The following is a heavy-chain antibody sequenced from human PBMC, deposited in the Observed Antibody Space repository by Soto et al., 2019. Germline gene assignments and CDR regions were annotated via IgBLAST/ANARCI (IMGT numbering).Heavy chain of an antibody. CDR3: ARVPEGYYDILTGYYPPTYYFDY. D-gene: IGHD3-9*01. J-gene: IGHJ4*02. CDR1: GFTFSSYS. CDR2: ISSSSSYI. V-gene: IGHV3-21*01. Sequence: EVQLVESGGGLVKPGGSLRLSCAASGFTFSSYSMNWVHQAPGKGLEWVSSISSSSSYIYYADSVKGRFTISRDNAKNSLYLQMNSLRAEDTAVYYCARVPEGYYDILTGYYPPTYYFDYWGQGTLVTVSS.